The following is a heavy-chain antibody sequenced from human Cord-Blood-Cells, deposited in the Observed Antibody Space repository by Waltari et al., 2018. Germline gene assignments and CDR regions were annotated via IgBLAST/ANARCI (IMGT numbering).Heavy chain of an antibody. CDR1: GFTFSSYG. Sequence: QVQLVESGGGVVQPGRSLRLSCAASGFTFSSYGMHWVRQAPGKGLGWVAVIWYDGSNKYYADSVKGRFTISRDNSKNTLYLQMNSLRAEDTAVYYCARVRGSYFDYWGQGTLVTVSS. D-gene: IGHD1-26*01. CDR2: IWYDGSNK. V-gene: IGHV3-33*01. CDR3: ARVRGSYFDY. J-gene: IGHJ4*02.